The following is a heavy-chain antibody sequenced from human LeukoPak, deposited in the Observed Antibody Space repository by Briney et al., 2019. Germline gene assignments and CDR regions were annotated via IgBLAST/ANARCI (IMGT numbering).Heavy chain of an antibody. CDR2: IHSGSN. J-gene: IGHJ4*02. D-gene: IGHD3-10*01. CDR3: ARDLAYYGSGSYYF. CDR1: GGSISSYY. V-gene: IGHV4-59*01. Sequence: SETLSPTCTVSGGSISSYYWSWIRQPPGKGLEWIGYIHSGSNKYNPSLKSRVTISVDTSKNQFSLKLSSVIAADTAVYYCARDLAYYGSGSYYFWGQGTLVTVSS.